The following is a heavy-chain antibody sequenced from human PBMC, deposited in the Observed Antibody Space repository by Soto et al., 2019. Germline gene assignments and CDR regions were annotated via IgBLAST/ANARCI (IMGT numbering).Heavy chain of an antibody. CDR3: ARDVEVAGTRTLDYYYGMDV. Sequence: QVQLVQSGAEVKKPGASVKVSCKASGYTFTSYYMHWVRQAPGQGLEWMGIINPSGGSTSYAQKFQGRVTMTRDTSTSTVYMELSSLRSEDTAVYYCARDVEVAGTRTLDYYYGMDVWGQGTTVTVSS. J-gene: IGHJ6*02. V-gene: IGHV1-46*01. CDR2: INPSGGST. CDR1: GYTFTSYY. D-gene: IGHD6-19*01.